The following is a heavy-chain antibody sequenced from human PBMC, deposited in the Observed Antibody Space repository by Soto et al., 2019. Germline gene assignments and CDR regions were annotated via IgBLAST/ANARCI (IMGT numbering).Heavy chain of an antibody. CDR2: IYYSGST. D-gene: IGHD6-13*01. CDR1: GGSISSYY. Sequence: KTSETLSLTCTVPGGSISSYYWSWVRQPPGKGLEWIGYIYYSGSTNYNPSLKSRVTISVDTSKNQFSLKLSSVTAADTAVYYCASSSSWSTKFDYWGQGTLVNVSS. V-gene: IGHV4-59*01. J-gene: IGHJ4*02. CDR3: ASSSSWSTKFDY.